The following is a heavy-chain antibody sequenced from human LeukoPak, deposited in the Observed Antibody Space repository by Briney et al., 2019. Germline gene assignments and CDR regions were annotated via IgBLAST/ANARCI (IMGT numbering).Heavy chain of an antibody. D-gene: IGHD2-15*01. Sequence: APVKVSCKASGYTFTSCYMHWVRQAPGQGLEWMGIINPSGGSTSYAQKFQGRVTMTRDTSTSTVYMELSCLRSDDTAVYYCARDPRVVVVAATRGWFDPWGQGTLVTVSS. CDR3: ARDPRVVVVAATRGWFDP. V-gene: IGHV1-46*01. J-gene: IGHJ5*02. CDR1: GYTFTSCY. CDR2: INPSGGST.